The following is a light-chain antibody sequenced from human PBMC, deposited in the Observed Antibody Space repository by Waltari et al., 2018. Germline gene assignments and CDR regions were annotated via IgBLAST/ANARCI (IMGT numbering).Light chain of an antibody. J-gene: IGKJ2*01. CDR2: AAS. Sequence: DIQMTQSPSSLSASVGDKVTITCRASQALNNWLAWYQQKPGKAPKLLIYAASHLQDGVPSRFSGSGSGTDYSLTINSLQPEDFASYYCQQGYNPPYTFGRGTRVEFK. CDR1: QALNNW. CDR3: QQGYNPPYT. V-gene: IGKV1-12*01.